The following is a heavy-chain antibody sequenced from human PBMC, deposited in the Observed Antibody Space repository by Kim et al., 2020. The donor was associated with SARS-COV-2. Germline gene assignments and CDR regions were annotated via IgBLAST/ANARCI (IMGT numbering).Heavy chain of an antibody. CDR3: ARDRGGITIFGVVHYGMDV. Sequence: GGSLRLSCAASGFTFSSYAMHWVRQAPGKGLEWVAVISYDGSNKYYADSVKGRFTISRDNSKNTLYLQMNSLRAEDTAVYYCARDRGGITIFGVVHYGMDVWGQGTTVTVSS. CDR1: GFTFSSYA. CDR2: ISYDGSNK. V-gene: IGHV3-30-3*01. J-gene: IGHJ6*02. D-gene: IGHD3-3*01.